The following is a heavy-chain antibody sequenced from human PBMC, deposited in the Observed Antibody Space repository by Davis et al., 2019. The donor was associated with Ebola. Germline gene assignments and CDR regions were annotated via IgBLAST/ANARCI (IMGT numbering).Heavy chain of an antibody. V-gene: IGHV4-39*01. D-gene: IGHD5-18*01. CDR3: ARHDSVQLWLPGSAFDI. CDR1: GGSISSSIYY. J-gene: IGHJ3*02. Sequence: PSETLSLTCTVSGGSISSSIYYLGSIRQPPGKGLEWIGSIYYSGSTYYNPSLKSRVTISVDTSKNQFSLKLSSVTAADTAVYYCARHDSVQLWLPGSAFDIWGQGTMVTVSS. CDR2: IYYSGST.